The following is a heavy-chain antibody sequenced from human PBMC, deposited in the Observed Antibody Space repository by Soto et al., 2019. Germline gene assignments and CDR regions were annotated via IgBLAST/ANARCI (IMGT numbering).Heavy chain of an antibody. D-gene: IGHD3-22*01. J-gene: IGHJ3*02. CDR2: IVVGSGNT. CDR3: AANSPKYYYDSSGYYYADI. CDR1: GFTFTSSA. V-gene: IGHV1-58*01. Sequence: ASVQVSCKASGFTFTSSALQWVRQARGQRLEWIGWIVVGSGNTNYAQKFQERVTITRDMSTSTAYMELSSLRSEDTAVYYCAANSPKYYYDSSGYYYADIWGQGTMVTVSS.